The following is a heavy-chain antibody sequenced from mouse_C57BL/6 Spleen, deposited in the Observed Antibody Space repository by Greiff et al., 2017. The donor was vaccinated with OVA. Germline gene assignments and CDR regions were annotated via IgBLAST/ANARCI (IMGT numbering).Heavy chain of an antibody. D-gene: IGHD1-1*01. J-gene: IGHJ2*01. V-gene: IGHV1-69*01. Sequence: QVQLQQPGAELVMPGASVKLSCKASGYTFTSYWMHWVKQRPGQGLEWIGEIDPSASYTNYNQKFKGKSTLTVDKSSSTAYMQLSSLTSEDSAVYYCARYDYGSSYYFDYWGQGTTLTVSS. CDR2: IDPSASYT. CDR1: GYTFTSYW. CDR3: ARYDYGSSYYFDY.